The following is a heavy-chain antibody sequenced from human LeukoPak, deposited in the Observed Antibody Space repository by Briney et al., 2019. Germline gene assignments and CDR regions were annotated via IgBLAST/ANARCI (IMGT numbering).Heavy chain of an antibody. D-gene: IGHD2-2*02. J-gene: IGHJ4*02. V-gene: IGHV3-30*04. CDR3: GRDLRHQLLYCLDY. CDR1: GFSFRSYA. Sequence: GGSLRLSCAASGFSFRSYAMHWVRQAPGKGLGWVAVVSSDGSNKYYADSVKGRFTISRDNSKNTVYLQMNSLRAEDTAVYYCGRDLRHQLLYCLDYWGQGTLVTVSS. CDR2: VSSDGSNK.